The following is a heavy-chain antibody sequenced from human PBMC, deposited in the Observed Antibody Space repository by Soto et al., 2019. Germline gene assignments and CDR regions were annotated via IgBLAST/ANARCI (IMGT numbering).Heavy chain of an antibody. Sequence: EVQLLESGGGLVQPGGSLRLSCAASGFTFSSYAMSWVRQGHGKGLEWVSGISVSGGTTYYADSVKGRFTISRDNSKSSLYLQLNSLRAEDTAVYYCAKAWFSYYLYYLDLWGKGTPVTVSS. CDR2: ISVSGGTT. V-gene: IGHV3-23*01. CDR3: AKAWFSYYLYYLDL. D-gene: IGHD3-10*01. CDR1: GFTFSSYA. J-gene: IGHJ6*03.